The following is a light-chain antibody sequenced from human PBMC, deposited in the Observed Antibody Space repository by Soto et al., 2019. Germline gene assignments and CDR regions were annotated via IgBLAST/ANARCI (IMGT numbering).Light chain of an antibody. V-gene: IGLV2-14*03. J-gene: IGLJ1*01. CDR2: EVS. CDR1: SSDVGGYNY. Sequence: QSLLTQPASVSGSPGQSITISCTGTSSDVGGYNYVSWSQQHPDKAPKLLISEVSNRPSGVSNRFSGSKSGNTASLTISGLQADDEADYYCSSYTASSTLLFGTGTKVTVL. CDR3: SSYTASSTLL.